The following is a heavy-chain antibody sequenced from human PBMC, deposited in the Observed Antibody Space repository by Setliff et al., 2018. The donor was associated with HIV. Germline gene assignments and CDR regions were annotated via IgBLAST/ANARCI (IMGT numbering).Heavy chain of an antibody. V-gene: IGHV1-24*01. D-gene: IGHD6-13*01. CDR1: GYTLTELS. Sequence: ASVKVSCKVSGYTLTELSMHWVRQAPGKGLEWMGGFDPEDGETIYAQKFQGRVTMTEDTSTDTGYMELSSLRSEDTAVYYCATVVIAAARGSEYFQHWGQGTLVTVSS. J-gene: IGHJ1*01. CDR2: FDPEDGET. CDR3: ATVVIAAARGSEYFQH.